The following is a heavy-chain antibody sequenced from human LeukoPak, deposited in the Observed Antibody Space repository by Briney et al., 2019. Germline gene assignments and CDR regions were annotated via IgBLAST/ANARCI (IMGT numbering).Heavy chain of an antibody. CDR3: ARDHYYDCSGYPLYDY. J-gene: IGHJ4*02. Sequence: GRSLRLSCAASGFTFSSYGMHWVRQAPGKGLEWVAVIWYDGSNKYYADSVKGRFTISRDNSKNTLYLQMNSLRAEDTAVYCCARDHYYDCSGYPLYDYWGQGTLVTVSS. D-gene: IGHD3-22*01. CDR1: GFTFSSYG. CDR2: IWYDGSNK. V-gene: IGHV3-33*01.